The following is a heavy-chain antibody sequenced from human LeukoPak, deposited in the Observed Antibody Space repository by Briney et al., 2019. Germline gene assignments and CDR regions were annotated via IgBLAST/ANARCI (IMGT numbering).Heavy chain of an antibody. CDR1: GGSISNNH. D-gene: IGHD6-19*01. CDR3: ARRDISSGWSFEY. J-gene: IGHJ4*02. V-gene: IGHV4-4*07. Sequence: PSETLSLTCTVSGGSISNNHWSWIRQPAGRGLEWIGQIHTSGSTNYNPPLKSRVTVSIDTTEDQVSLTIRSVTAADTAFYYCARRDISSGWSFEYWGQETLVTVSS. CDR2: IHTSGST.